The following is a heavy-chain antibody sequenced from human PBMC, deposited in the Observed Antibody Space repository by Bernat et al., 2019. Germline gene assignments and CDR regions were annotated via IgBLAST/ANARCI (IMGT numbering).Heavy chain of an antibody. CDR2: ISGSGGGP. CDR1: GFTFSSYA. V-gene: IGHV3-23*01. J-gene: IGHJ5*02. CDR3: AKDRVGASRYNYFDP. Sequence: EVQLLESGGGLVQPGGSLRLSCAASGFTFSSYAMSWVRQAPGKGLEWVSAISGSGGGPYYADSVKGRFTISRDNSKNTLYLQMNSLRAEDTAVYYCAKDRVGASRYNYFDPWGRGTLVTVSS. D-gene: IGHD1-26*01.